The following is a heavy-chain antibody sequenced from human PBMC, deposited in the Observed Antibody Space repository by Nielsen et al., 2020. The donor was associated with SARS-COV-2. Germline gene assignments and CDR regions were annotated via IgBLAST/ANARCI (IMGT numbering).Heavy chain of an antibody. Sequence: SETLSLTCTVSGGSISSGGYYWSWIRQHPGKGLEWMGYIYYSGSTYYNPSLKSRVTISVDTSKNQFSLKLSSVTAADTAVYYCARGTMIVVVIGAFEIWGQGTMVTVSS. V-gene: IGHV4-31*03. CDR1: GGSISSGGYY. J-gene: IGHJ3*02. D-gene: IGHD3-22*01. CDR2: IYYSGST. CDR3: ARGTMIVVVIGAFEI.